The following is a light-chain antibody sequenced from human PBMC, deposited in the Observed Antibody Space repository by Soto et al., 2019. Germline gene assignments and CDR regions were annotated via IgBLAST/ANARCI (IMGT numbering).Light chain of an antibody. CDR1: DSDVGAYNY. V-gene: IGLV2-14*01. CDR2: EVS. J-gene: IGLJ1*01. CDR3: SSYASGNTYV. Sequence: SVLTQPASVSGSPGQSITISCTGTDSDVGAYNYVSWYQQHPGKAPKLMISEVSNRPSGVSNRFSGSKSGNTASLTISGLQAEDESDYYCSSYASGNTYVFGSGTKVTVL.